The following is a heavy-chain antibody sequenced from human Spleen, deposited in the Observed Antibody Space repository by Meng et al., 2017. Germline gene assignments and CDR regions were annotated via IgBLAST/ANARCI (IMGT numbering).Heavy chain of an antibody. CDR3: ATAHWSYFDFDY. J-gene: IGHJ4*02. CDR2: FDPEDGET. Sequence: ASVKVSCKVSGYTLTELSMHWVRQAPGEGLEWMGGFDPEDGETIYAQKFQGRVTMTENTSTDKAYMELSSLRSDDKAVYYCATAHWSYFDFDYWGQGTLVTVSS. CDR1: GYTLTELS. V-gene: IGHV1-24*01. D-gene: IGHD1-26*01.